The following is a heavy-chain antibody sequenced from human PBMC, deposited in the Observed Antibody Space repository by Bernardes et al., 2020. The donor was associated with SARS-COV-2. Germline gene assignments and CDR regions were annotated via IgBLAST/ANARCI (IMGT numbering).Heavy chain of an antibody. CDR3: VRDKGEYTTGYLSWGTDTPPYFNYGLDV. V-gene: IGHV3-7*01. Sequence: GGSLRLSCGASGFTFNRYWMSWVRQAPGKGLEWVATIKQDGSEKYYVDSVKGRFTISRDNAKISLYLQMHSLRADDTAVYYCVRDKGEYTTGYLSWGTDTPPYFNYGLDVWGHGTTVTVSS. D-gene: IGHD6-19*01. CDR1: GFTFNRYW. J-gene: IGHJ6*02. CDR2: IKQDGSEK.